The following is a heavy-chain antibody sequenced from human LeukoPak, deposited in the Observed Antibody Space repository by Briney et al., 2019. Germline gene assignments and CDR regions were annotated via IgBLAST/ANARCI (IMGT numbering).Heavy chain of an antibody. Sequence: GASVKVSCKASGYTFSSHGISWVRQAPGQGLEWMGWISAYNGNTNYAQKLQGRVTMTTDTSTSTAYMELRSLRSDDTAVYYCAREMDSGSYFDYWGQGTLVTVSS. D-gene: IGHD1-26*01. CDR3: AREMDSGSYFDY. J-gene: IGHJ4*02. CDR1: GYTFSSHG. V-gene: IGHV1-18*01. CDR2: ISAYNGNT.